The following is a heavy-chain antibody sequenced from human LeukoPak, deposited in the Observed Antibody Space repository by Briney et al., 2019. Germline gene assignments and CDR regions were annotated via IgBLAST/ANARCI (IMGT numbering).Heavy chain of an antibody. V-gene: IGHV3-73*01. J-gene: IGHJ4*02. CDR2: VRVKANNYAT. CDR3: TRQMGPAADIGG. D-gene: IGHD2-2*01. Sequence: PGGSLRLSCAASGFTFSDSAMHWVRQASGKGLEWVGRVRVKANNYATAYAASVQGRFTISRDDSKNTAYLQMNSLKTEDTAVYYCTRQMGPAADIGGWGQGTLVTVSS. CDR1: GFTFSDSA.